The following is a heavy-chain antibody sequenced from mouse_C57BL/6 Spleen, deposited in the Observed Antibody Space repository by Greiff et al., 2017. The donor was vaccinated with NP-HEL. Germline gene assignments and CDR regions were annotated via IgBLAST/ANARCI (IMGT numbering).Heavy chain of an antibody. CDR3: ARRPYYYGRGPYAMDY. CDR2: INPNNGGT. CDR1: GYTFTDYN. D-gene: IGHD1-1*01. J-gene: IGHJ4*01. Sequence: EVQLQQSGPELVKPGASVKMSCKASGYTFTDYNMHWVKQSHGKSLEWIGYINPNNGGTSYNQKFKGKATLTVNKSSSTAYMELRSLTSEDSAVYYWARRPYYYGRGPYAMDYWGQGTSVTVSS. V-gene: IGHV1-22*01.